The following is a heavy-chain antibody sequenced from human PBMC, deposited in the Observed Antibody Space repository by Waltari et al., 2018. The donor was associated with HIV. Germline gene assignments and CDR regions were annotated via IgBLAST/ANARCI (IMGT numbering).Heavy chain of an antibody. CDR3: ARDPLFYSSSWYL. V-gene: IGHV4-39*02. J-gene: IGHJ5*02. Sequence: QLQLQESGPGLVKPSETLSLTCTVSGGSISSSSYYWGWIRQPPGKGLEWIGSIYYSGSTYYNPPLKSRVTISVDTSKNQFSLKLSSVTAADTAVYYCARDPLFYSSSWYLWGQGTLVTVSS. D-gene: IGHD6-13*01. CDR1: GGSISSSSYY. CDR2: IYYSGST.